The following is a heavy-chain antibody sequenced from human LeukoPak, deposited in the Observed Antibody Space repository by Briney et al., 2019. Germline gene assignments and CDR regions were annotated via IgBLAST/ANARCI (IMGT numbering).Heavy chain of an antibody. CDR3: SRYDSDTGDFDP. J-gene: IGHJ5*02. CDR2: IHYSGST. CDR1: GGSISSSSYY. Sequence: PSETLSLTCTVSGGSISSSSYYWGWIRQPPGKGLEWIGYIHYSGSTNYNPSLKSRVTISVDTSKNQFSLKLSSVTAADTAFYYCSRYDSDTGDFDPWGQGTLVTISS. D-gene: IGHD2-21*01. V-gene: IGHV4-61*05.